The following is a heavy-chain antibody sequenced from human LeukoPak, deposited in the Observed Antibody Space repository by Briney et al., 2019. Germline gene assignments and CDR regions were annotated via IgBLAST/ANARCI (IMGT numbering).Heavy chain of an antibody. Sequence: SETLSLTCTVSDSSITTHYWSWIRQPPGKGLEYIGYIFTSGATNSNPSLKSRVTLSLDTSKNQISLKVNSVTAADTAVYYCARTARLPDAWGQGTLVTVSS. CDR2: IFTSGAT. CDR3: ARTARLPDA. V-gene: IGHV4-4*09. J-gene: IGHJ5*02. CDR1: DSSITTHY. D-gene: IGHD2-15*01.